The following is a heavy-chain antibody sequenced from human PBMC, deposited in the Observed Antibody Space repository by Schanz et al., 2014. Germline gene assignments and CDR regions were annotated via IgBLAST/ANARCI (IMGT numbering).Heavy chain of an antibody. CDR1: GFTFSNHA. CDR3: AKHVRALTGNDY. D-gene: IGHD3-9*01. Sequence: EVHLLESGGGLVQPGGSLRLSCAASGFTFSNHALSWVRQAPGKGLEWVSGIGGSGDSTHYADSVKGRFIISRDNSKNTLDLQGNSLRAEDTAVYYCAKHVRALTGNDYWGQGTLVTVSS. CDR2: IGGSGDST. V-gene: IGHV3-23*01. J-gene: IGHJ4*02.